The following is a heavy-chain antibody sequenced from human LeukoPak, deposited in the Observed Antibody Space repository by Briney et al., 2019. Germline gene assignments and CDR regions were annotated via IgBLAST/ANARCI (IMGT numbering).Heavy chain of an antibody. D-gene: IGHD3-22*01. V-gene: IGHV4-59*01. CDR1: GGSISSYY. CDR2: IYYSGST. J-gene: IGHJ5*02. CDR3: ARGYRYYDSSGYYPPYNWFDP. Sequence: SETLSLTCTVSGGSISSYYWSWIRQPPGKGLEWIGYIYYSGSTNYNPSLKSRVTISVDTSKNQFSLKLSSVTAADTAVYYCARGYRYYDSSGYYPPYNWFDPWGQGTLVTVSS.